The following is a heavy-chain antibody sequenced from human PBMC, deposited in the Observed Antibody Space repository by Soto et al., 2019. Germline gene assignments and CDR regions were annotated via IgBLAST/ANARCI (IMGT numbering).Heavy chain of an antibody. V-gene: IGHV5-51*01. Sequence: GESLKISCNGSGYTFTNYWIGWVRQMPGKGLEWMGIIYPGDSDTEYNPSFQGQVTISADKSITTTYLRWTSLKASDTAIYYCAASIFYYGMDVWGQGTTVTVSS. J-gene: IGHJ6*02. CDR2: IYPGDSDT. CDR3: AASIFYYGMDV. CDR1: GYTFTNYW.